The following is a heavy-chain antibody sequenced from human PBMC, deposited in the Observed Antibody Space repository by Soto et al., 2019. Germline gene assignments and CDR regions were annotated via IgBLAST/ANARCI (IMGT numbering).Heavy chain of an antibody. Sequence: ASVKVSCKASGFTFTGHKIHWVRQAPGQRLEWMGRINDDNSNTKYSQKFQGRVTITRDTSASTAYMELSSLRSEDTAVFYCARDGGWYVDYWGQGTLVTVSS. CDR3: ARDGGWYVDY. CDR1: GFTFTGHK. CDR2: INDDNSNT. J-gene: IGHJ4*02. V-gene: IGHV1-3*01. D-gene: IGHD6-19*01.